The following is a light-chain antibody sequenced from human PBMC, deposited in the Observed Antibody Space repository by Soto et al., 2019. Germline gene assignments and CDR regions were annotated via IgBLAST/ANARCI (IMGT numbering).Light chain of an antibody. CDR2: DAS. V-gene: IGKV3-20*01. CDR1: QSVSSN. J-gene: IGKJ4*01. CDR3: QQFSSYPLT. Sequence: EIVLTQSPATLSLSPGESANLSCRASQSVSSNLAWYQQKPGQAPRLLIYDASSRATGIPDRFSGGGSETDFTLTISRLEPEDFAVYYCQQFSSYPLTFGGGTKV.